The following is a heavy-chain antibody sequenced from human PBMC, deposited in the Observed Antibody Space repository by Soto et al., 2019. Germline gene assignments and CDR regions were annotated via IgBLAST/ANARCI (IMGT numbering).Heavy chain of an antibody. CDR2: IYYSGST. J-gene: IGHJ3*02. Sequence: SETLSLTCTVSCGSISSYYWSWIRQPPGKGLEWIGYIYYSGSTNYNPSLKSRVTISVDTSKNQFSLKLSSVTVADTAVYYCARVRGYYYDSSGMPWAFDIWGQGTMVTVSS. CDR1: CGSISSYY. CDR3: ARVRGYYYDSSGMPWAFDI. D-gene: IGHD3-22*01. V-gene: IGHV4-59*01.